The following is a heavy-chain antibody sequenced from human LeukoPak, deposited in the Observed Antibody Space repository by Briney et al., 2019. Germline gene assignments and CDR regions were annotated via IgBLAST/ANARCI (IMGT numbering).Heavy chain of an antibody. CDR1: GYTFTGYY. V-gene: IGHV1-2*02. CDR2: INPNSGGT. CDR3: ARTTMVRGVYDAFDI. J-gene: IGHJ3*02. D-gene: IGHD3-10*01. Sequence: ASVKVSCKASGYTFTGYYMHWVRQAPGQGLEWMGWINPNSGGTNYAQKFQGRVTMTRDTSISIAYMELSRLRSDDTAVYYCARTTMVRGVYDAFDIWGQGTMVTVSS.